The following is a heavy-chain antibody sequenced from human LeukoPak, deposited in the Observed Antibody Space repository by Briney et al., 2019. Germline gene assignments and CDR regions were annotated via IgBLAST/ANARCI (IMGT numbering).Heavy chain of an antibody. CDR3: ASTKTGEAGDWYFDL. D-gene: IGHD7-27*01. CDR1: GGSISSYY. J-gene: IGHJ2*01. Sequence: SETLSLTCIVSGGSISSYYRSWIRQPPGKGLEWIGYIYYSETTNYNPSLKSRITISLDTSKSQFSLKLRSVTAADTAVYYCASTKTGEAGDWYFDLWGRGTLVTVSS. CDR2: IYYSETT. V-gene: IGHV4-59*08.